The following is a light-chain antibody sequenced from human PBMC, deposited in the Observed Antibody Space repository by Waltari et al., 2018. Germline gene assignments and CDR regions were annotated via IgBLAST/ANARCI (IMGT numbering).Light chain of an antibody. CDR3: SSYTSSSTLYV. J-gene: IGLJ1*01. V-gene: IGLV2-14*01. Sequence: QSALTQPASVSGSPGQSITISCTGTSSNVGGYNYGPWYQQHPGKAPKLMIYEVSNRPSGVSNRFSGSKSGNTASLTISGLQAEDEADYYCSSYTSSSTLYVFGTGTKVTVL. CDR2: EVS. CDR1: SSNVGGYNY.